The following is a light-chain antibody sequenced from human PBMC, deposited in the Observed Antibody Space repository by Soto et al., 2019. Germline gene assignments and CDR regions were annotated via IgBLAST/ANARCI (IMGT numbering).Light chain of an antibody. CDR3: AAWDDSLNGWV. J-gene: IGLJ3*02. CDR1: TSNIGSNT. Sequence: QSVLIQPPSASGTPGQRVTISFSGGTSNIGSNTVNWYQQLPGTAPKLLIYSNNQRPSGVPDRFSGSKSGTSASLAISGLQSEDEADYYCAAWDDSLNGWVFGGGTKLTVL. V-gene: IGLV1-44*01. CDR2: SNN.